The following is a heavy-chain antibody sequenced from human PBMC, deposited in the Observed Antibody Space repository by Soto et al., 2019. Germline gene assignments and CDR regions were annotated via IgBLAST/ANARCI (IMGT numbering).Heavy chain of an antibody. CDR3: ARGEAVGGLVQYYYGMDV. Sequence: QVQLQQSGPGLVKPSETLSLTCTVSGGSISLYYWSWIRQPPGKGLEWIGYIYYSGSTNYNPSLKSRVNISVDTSKNQFSLKLSSVTAADTAVYYCARGEAVGGLVQYYYGMDVWGQGTTVTVSS. V-gene: IGHV4-59*01. D-gene: IGHD3-16*01. J-gene: IGHJ6*02. CDR2: IYYSGST. CDR1: GGSISLYY.